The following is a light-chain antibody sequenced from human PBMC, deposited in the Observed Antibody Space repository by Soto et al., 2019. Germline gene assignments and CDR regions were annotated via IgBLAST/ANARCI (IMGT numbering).Light chain of an antibody. Sequence: RASQSVSSHVVWYQQKPGQAPRLLISDSSTGATGIPARSSGSGSGTEFTLTISSLQSDDSAIYYCQQFGDWPSFGLGTKVDIK. CDR2: DSS. CDR1: QSVSSH. V-gene: IGKV3-15*01. CDR3: QQFGDWPS. J-gene: IGKJ1*01.